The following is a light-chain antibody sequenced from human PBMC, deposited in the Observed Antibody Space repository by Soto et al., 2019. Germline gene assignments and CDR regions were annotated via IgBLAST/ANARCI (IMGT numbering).Light chain of an antibody. CDR3: HQDFNLPWT. Sequence: PGDRVTLSCRASQSVSNYLSWYQQKPGQAPRLLIYEASKRATGIPARFSGSGSGTDFTLTISSLQPEDFAVYFCHQDFNLPWTFGQGTKVDIK. CDR2: EAS. V-gene: IGKV3-11*01. CDR1: QSVSNY. J-gene: IGKJ1*01.